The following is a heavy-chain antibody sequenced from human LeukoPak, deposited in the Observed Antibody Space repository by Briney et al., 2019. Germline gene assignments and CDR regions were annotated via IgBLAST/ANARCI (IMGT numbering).Heavy chain of an antibody. Sequence: GESLKISCKGSGYSFTSYWIGWVRQMPGKGLEWMGIIYPGDSDTRYSPSFQGQVTISADKSISTAYLQWSSLKASDTAMYYCARHRRIVSAIPKGFYYYMDVWGKGTTVTVSS. D-gene: IGHD2-8*01. CDR2: IYPGDSDT. J-gene: IGHJ6*03. CDR1: GYSFTSYW. CDR3: ARHRRIVSAIPKGFYYYMDV. V-gene: IGHV5-51*01.